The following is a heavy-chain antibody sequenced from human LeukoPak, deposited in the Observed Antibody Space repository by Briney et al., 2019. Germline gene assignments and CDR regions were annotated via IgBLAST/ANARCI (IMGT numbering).Heavy chain of an antibody. J-gene: IGHJ4*02. V-gene: IGHV3-53*01. D-gene: IGHD3-3*02. CDR2: IYSGGST. CDR3: ARWRHFWSGYYIDY. Sequence: GGSLRLSCAASGFTVSSNYMSWVRQAPGKGLEWVSVIYSGGSTYYADSVKGRFTISRDNSKNTLYPQMNSLRAEDTVVYYCARWRHFWSGYYIDYWGQGTLVTVSS. CDR1: GFTVSSNY.